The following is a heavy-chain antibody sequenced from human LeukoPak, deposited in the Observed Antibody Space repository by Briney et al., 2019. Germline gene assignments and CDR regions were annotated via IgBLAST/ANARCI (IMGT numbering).Heavy chain of an antibody. D-gene: IGHD3-3*01. CDR3: ARQGYWSGYFVSDY. CDR1: GGSIRNYY. J-gene: IGHJ4*02. CDR2: IYSTGTT. V-gene: IGHV4-59*08. Sequence: PSETLSLTCTVSGGSIRNYYWRWIRRPPGQGLGDIGVIYSTGTTNFNPPFKCRVTISGDPSKNQFSLQLSSVTAAVTAVYYCARQGYWSGYFVSDYWGEGALVTVSS.